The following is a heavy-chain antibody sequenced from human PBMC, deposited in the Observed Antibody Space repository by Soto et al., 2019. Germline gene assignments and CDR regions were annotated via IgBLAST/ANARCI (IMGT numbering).Heavy chain of an antibody. J-gene: IGHJ6*02. CDR2: IYSGGST. Sequence: GGSLRLSCAASGFTVSSNYMSRVRQAPGKGLEWVSVIYSGGSTYYADSVKGRFTISRDNSKNTLYLQMNSLRAEDTAVYYCARDWGGYCSSTGCPARYGMDVWGQGTTVTVSS. CDR3: ARDWGGYCSSTGCPARYGMDV. D-gene: IGHD2-2*01. CDR1: GFTVSSNY. V-gene: IGHV3-53*01.